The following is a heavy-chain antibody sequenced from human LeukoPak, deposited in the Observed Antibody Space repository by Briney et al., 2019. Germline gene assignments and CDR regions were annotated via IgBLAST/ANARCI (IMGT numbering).Heavy chain of an antibody. V-gene: IGHV4-34*01. CDR3: ARGNILTGYCIDF. CDR2: IHYTGAT. Sequence: KPSETLSLTCAVYGGSITGYYWSWIRQTPGRGLEWVGEIHYTGATSYNPPLKSRATISTDTSKNQFSLRLSSVTAADTAVYYCARGNILTGYCIDFWGQGALVTVSS. J-gene: IGHJ4*02. CDR1: GGSITGYY. D-gene: IGHD3-9*01.